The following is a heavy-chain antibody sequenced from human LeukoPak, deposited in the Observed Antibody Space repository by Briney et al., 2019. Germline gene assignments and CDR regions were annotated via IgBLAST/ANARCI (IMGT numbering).Heavy chain of an antibody. D-gene: IGHD2-8*01. CDR2: IYTSGST. J-gene: IGHJ6*03. CDR1: GGSISSGSYY. CDR3: ARFCTNGVCPLYYYYMDV. V-gene: IGHV4-61*02. Sequence: SETLSLTCTVSGGSISSGSYYWSWIRQPAGKGLEWIGRIYTSGSTNYNPSLKSRVTISVDTSKNQFSLKLSSVTAADTAVYYCARFCTNGVCPLYYYYMDVWGKGTTVTVSS.